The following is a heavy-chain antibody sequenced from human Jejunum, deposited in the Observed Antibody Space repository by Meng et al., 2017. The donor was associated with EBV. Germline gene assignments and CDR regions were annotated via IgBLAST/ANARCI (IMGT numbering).Heavy chain of an antibody. Sequence: QVQRVRSGSEVKEPGSSVKVSCKASGGTFSSYVINWVRQAPGQGLEWMGGIIPIFGRTNYALEFQDRVTITADKFTSTVYMEMSSLKSEDTAVYYCARDQGRDYDSSTYYTHWGRGTLVTVSS. CDR3: ARDQGRDYDSSTYYTH. J-gene: IGHJ4*02. CDR2: IIPIFGRT. V-gene: IGHV1-69*06. CDR1: GGTFSSYV. D-gene: IGHD3-22*01.